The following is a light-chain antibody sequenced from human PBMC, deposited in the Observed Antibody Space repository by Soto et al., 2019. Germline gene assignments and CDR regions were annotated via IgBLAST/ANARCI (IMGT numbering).Light chain of an antibody. V-gene: IGLV2-14*03. J-gene: IGLJ1*01. CDR1: SSDVGGYNY. Sequence: SVLTQPASVSGSPVQSINISCTGTSSDVGGYNYVSWYQHHPGKAPKLIIYDVSNRPSGVSNPFSGSKSGNTASLTISGLQPEDEADYYCSSYTTSNTRQIVFGTGTKVTVL. CDR3: SSYTTSNTRQIV. CDR2: DVS.